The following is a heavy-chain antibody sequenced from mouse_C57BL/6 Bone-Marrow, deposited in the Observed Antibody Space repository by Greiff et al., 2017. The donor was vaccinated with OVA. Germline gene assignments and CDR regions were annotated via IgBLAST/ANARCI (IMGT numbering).Heavy chain of an antibody. V-gene: IGHV5-6*01. J-gene: IGHJ3*01. D-gene: IGHD1-1*01. CDR3: ARDYYGSSYAWFAY. CDR1: GFTFSSYG. Sequence: SGGDLVKPGGSLKLSCAASGFTFSSYGMSWVRQTPDKRLEWVATISRGGSYTYYPDSVKGRFTISRDTAKNTLYLQMSSLKSEGTAMYYCARDYYGSSYAWFAYWGQGTLVTVSA. CDR2: ISRGGSYT.